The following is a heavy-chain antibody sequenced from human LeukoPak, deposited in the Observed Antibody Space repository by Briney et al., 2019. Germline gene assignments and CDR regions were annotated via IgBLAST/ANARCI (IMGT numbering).Heavy chain of an antibody. D-gene: IGHD6-19*01. CDR3: ARYSSGWYPAGYFGY. J-gene: IGHJ4*02. CDR2: IYYSGST. CDR1: GGSISSYY. V-gene: IGHV4-59*01. Sequence: PSETLSLTCTVSGGSISSYYWSWIRQPPGKGLEWIGYIYYSGSTNYNPSLKSRVTISVDTSKNQFSLKLSSVTAADTAVYYCARYSSGWYPAGYFGYWGQGTLVTVSS.